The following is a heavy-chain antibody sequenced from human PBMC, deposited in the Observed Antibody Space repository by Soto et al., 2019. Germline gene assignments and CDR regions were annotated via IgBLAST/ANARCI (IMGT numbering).Heavy chain of an antibody. D-gene: IGHD6-13*01. Sequence: GASVKVSCKASGGTFSSYRINWVRQAPGQGLEWVGGIVPIYRTADYAQKFQGRVTITADESARTAYGEVRSLKSQDTAVYYCARDSGAKLSSSWGQGTLVTVSS. CDR2: IVPIYRTA. CDR3: ARDSGAKLSSS. J-gene: IGHJ4*02. V-gene: IGHV1-69*13. CDR1: GGTFSSYR.